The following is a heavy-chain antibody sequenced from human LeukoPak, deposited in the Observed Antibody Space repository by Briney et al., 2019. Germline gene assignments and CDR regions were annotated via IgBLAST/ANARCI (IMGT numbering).Heavy chain of an antibody. Sequence: ASVKVSCKASGYTFTGYHMHWVRQAPGQGLGWMGWINPNSGGTNYAQKFQGRVTMTRDTSISTAYMELSRLRSDDTAVYYCARAKARWYYFDYWGQGTLVTVSS. J-gene: IGHJ4*02. V-gene: IGHV1-2*02. CDR1: GYTFTGYH. CDR2: INPNSGGT. CDR3: ARAKARWYYFDY.